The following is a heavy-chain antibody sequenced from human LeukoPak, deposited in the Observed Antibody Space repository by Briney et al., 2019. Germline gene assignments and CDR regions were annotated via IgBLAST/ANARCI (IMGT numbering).Heavy chain of an antibody. D-gene: IGHD3-22*01. J-gene: IGHJ3*02. CDR2: ISGSGGST. CDR1: GFTFSGYS. CDR3: AKVRYYYDSSGPSDAFDI. Sequence: GGSLRLSCAASGFTFSGYSMSWVRQAPGKGLEWVSAISGSGGSTYCADSVKGRFTISRDNSKNTLYLQMNSLRAEDTAVYYCAKVRYYYDSSGPSDAFDIWGQGTMVTVSS. V-gene: IGHV3-23*01.